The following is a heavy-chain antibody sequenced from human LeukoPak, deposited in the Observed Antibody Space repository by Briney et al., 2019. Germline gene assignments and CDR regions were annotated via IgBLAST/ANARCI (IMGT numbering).Heavy chain of an antibody. CDR2: IYYSGST. Sequence: SETLSLTCTDSGGSISSYYWSWIRQPPGKGLEWIGYIYYSGSTNYNPSLKSRVTISVDTSKNQFSLKLSSVTAADTAVYYCARVQLGAYYFDYWGQGTLVTVSS. CDR1: GGSISSYY. D-gene: IGHD1-1*01. V-gene: IGHV4-59*01. CDR3: ARVQLGAYYFDY. J-gene: IGHJ4*02.